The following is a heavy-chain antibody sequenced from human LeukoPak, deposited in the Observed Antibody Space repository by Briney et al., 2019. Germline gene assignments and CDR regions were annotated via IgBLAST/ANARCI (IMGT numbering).Heavy chain of an antibody. CDR2: IYYSGST. Sequence: PSETLSLTCTVSGGSISSSSYYWGWIRQPPGKGLEWIGSIYYSGSTYYNPSLKSRVTISVDTSKNQFSLKLSSVTAADTAVYYCARESAPVDTAMVVRYYFDYWGQGTLVTVSS. CDR1: GGSISSSSYY. CDR3: ARESAPVDTAMVVRYYFDY. J-gene: IGHJ4*02. V-gene: IGHV4-39*07. D-gene: IGHD5-18*01.